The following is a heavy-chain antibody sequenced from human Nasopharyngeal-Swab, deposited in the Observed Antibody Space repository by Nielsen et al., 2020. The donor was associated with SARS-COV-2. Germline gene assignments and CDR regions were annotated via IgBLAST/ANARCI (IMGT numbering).Heavy chain of an antibody. V-gene: IGHV1-69*01. D-gene: IGHD5-12*01. CDR3: ARWGIVATGSYYYYGMDV. J-gene: IGHJ6*02. Sequence: WVRQAPGRGLERMGGIIPIFGTANYAQKFQGRVTITADESTSTAYMELSSLRSEDTAVYYCARWGIVATGSYYYYGMDVWGQGTTVTVSS. CDR2: IIPIFGTA.